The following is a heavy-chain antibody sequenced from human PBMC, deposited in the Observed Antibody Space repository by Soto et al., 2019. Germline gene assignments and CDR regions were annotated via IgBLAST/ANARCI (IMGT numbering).Heavy chain of an antibody. CDR2: IYSGGST. J-gene: IGHJ4*02. D-gene: IGHD1-26*01. V-gene: IGHV3-66*01. Sequence: EVQLVESGGGLVQPGGSLRLSYAASGFTVSSNYMSWVRQAPGKGLEWVSVIYSGGSTYYADSVKGRFTISRDNSKNTLYLQMNSLRAEDTAVYYCARVPGKARYYFDYWGQGTLVTVSS. CDR1: GFTVSSNY. CDR3: ARVPGKARYYFDY.